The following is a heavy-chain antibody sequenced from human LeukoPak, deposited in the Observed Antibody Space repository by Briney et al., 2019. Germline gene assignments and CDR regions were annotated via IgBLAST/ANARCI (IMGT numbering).Heavy chain of an antibody. Sequence: GGSLRLSCGASGFTFDDYWMSWVRQAPGKGLEWVANIKEDGSERYSVDSVEGRFTISRDNAKKSLYLQMNSMRVEDTAVYYCVGEDYNILTGPGQGAFDVWGLGTLVTVSS. CDR2: IKEDGSER. J-gene: IGHJ3*01. V-gene: IGHV3-7*01. CDR1: GFTFDDYW. CDR3: VGEDYNILTGPGQGAFDV. D-gene: IGHD3-9*01.